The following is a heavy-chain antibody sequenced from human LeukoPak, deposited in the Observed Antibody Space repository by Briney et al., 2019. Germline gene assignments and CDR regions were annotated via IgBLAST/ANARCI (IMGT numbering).Heavy chain of an antibody. D-gene: IGHD6-13*01. CDR1: GGSISSGGYY. Sequence: PSQTLSLTCTVSGGSISSGGYYWSWIRQHPGKGLEWIGYIYYSGSTYYNPSLKSRVTISVDTSKNQFSLKLTSVTAADTAVYYCARHSAHSSTNDAFDMWGQGTLVIVSS. J-gene: IGHJ3*02. V-gene: IGHV4-31*03. CDR3: ARHSAHSSTNDAFDM. CDR2: IYYSGST.